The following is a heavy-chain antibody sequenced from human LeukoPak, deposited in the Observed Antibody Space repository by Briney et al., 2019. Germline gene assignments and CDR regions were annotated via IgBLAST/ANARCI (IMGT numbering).Heavy chain of an antibody. Sequence: SETLSLTCTVSGGSISSSSYYWGWIRQPPGKGLEWIGSIYYSGSTYYNPSLKSRVTISVDTSKNQFSLKLSSVTAADTAVYYRARDSSGTLNWFDPWGQGTLVTVSS. V-gene: IGHV4-39*07. CDR1: GGSISSSSYY. CDR2: IYYSGST. CDR3: ARDSSGTLNWFDP. J-gene: IGHJ5*02. D-gene: IGHD6-19*01.